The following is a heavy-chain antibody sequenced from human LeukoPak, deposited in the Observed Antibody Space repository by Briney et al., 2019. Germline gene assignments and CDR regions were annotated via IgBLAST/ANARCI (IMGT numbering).Heavy chain of an antibody. Sequence: GASVNVSCKASGYTFTSYGISWVRQAPGQGLEWMGWISAYNGNTNYAQKLQGRVTMTPDTSTSTAYMELRSLRSDDAAVYYCARVGLEDIVVVPAAIPGHFDYWGQGTLVTVSS. D-gene: IGHD2-2*02. V-gene: IGHV1-18*01. CDR1: GYTFTSYG. CDR2: ISAYNGNT. J-gene: IGHJ4*02. CDR3: ARVGLEDIVVVPAAIPGHFDY.